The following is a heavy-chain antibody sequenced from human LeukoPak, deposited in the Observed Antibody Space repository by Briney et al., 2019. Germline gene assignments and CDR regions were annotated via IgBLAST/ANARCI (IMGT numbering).Heavy chain of an antibody. D-gene: IGHD6-19*01. CDR1: GGTFSSYA. CDR3: ARDVSGYSSGWSTGGRFDP. V-gene: IGHV1-69*13. CDR2: IIPIFGTA. Sequence: ASVKVSCKASGGTFSSYAISWVRQAPGQGLEWMRGIIPIFGTANYAQKFQGRVTITADESTSTAYMELSSLRSEDTAVYYCARDVSGYSSGWSTGGRFDPWGQGTLVTVSS. J-gene: IGHJ5*02.